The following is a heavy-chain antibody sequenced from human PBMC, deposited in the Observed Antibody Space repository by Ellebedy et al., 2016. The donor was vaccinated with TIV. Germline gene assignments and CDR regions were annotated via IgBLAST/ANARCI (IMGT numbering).Heavy chain of an antibody. CDR2: ISYSGVT. J-gene: IGHJ5*02. V-gene: IGHV4-59*01. CDR3: AKFGNPAQAAAATGS. CDR1: GGSLSGFH. Sequence: SETLSLXCTVSGGSLSGFHWSWIRQTPGKGLEWIGYISYSGVTSYNPSLKSRVIISVDTSKNQFSLNLSSVTAADTAVYYCAKFGNPAQAAAATGSWGQGTLVTVSS. D-gene: IGHD6-13*01.